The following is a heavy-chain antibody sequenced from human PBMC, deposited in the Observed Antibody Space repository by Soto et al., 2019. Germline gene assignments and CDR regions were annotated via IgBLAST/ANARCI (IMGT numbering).Heavy chain of an antibody. D-gene: IGHD3-10*01. V-gene: IGHV1-2*02. J-gene: IGHJ5*02. CDR1: GYTFTGHY. CDR2: INPNSGDT. CDR3: ARDLGYYAQLGWFDP. Sequence: GASVKVSCKASGYTFTGHYMHWVRQAPGQGLEWMGWINPNSGDTNYAQKFQGRVTITGDTSISTAYMELSSLRFEDTAVYHCARDLGYYAQLGWFDPLGQGTLVTVSS.